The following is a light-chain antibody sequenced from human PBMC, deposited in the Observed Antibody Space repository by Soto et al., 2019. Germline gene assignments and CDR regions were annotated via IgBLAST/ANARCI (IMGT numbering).Light chain of an antibody. V-gene: IGKV4-1*01. CDR1: QSILYTSNNRNY. CDR3: QQYYTPPWT. Sequence: DIVMTQSPDSLAVSLGERATINCNSSQSILYTSNNRNYLAWYQQKPGQPPKLLLNWASARESRVPDRFSGSGSGTDFTLTINSLQTEDVATYYCQQYYTPPWTFDQGSKVEIK. CDR2: WAS. J-gene: IGKJ1*01.